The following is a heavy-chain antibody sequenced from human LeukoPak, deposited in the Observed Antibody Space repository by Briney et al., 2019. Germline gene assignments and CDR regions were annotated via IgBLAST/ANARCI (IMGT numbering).Heavy chain of an antibody. J-gene: IGHJ3*01. V-gene: IGHV3-23*01. Sequence: PGGSLRLSCAASGFTFSTYDMSWVRQARGKGLEGGSFISRSVISTYYAYSVKGRFTISRDNSTNPLYLQMNSLRAQDTAVYYFAKEMATIRPFDFWGQGTMVTVSS. CDR1: GFTFSTYD. CDR3: AKEMATIRPFDF. CDR2: ISRSVIST. D-gene: IGHD5-24*01.